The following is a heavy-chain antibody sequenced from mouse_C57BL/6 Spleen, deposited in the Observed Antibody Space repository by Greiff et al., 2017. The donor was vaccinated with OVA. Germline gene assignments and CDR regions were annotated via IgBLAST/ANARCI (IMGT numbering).Heavy chain of an antibody. J-gene: IGHJ3*01. D-gene: IGHD2-3*01. CDR3: ARAGWLLRDY. CDR1: GYAFTHYL. CDR2: INPGSGGT. V-gene: IGHV1-54*01. Sequence: QVQLQQSGAELVRPGTSVKVSCKASGYAFTHYLIEWVKQRPGQGLEWIGVINPGSGGTIYNQKLKGQATLTPDNSASTASMPLSSLTYEDSAVYFCARAGWLLRDYWGQGTLVTVSA.